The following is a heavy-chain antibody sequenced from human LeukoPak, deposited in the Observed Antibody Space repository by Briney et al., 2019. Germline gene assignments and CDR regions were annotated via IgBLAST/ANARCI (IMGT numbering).Heavy chain of an antibody. CDR2: IIPIFGTA. D-gene: IGHD3-22*01. CDR1: GGTSSSYA. Sequence: GASVKVSCKASGGTSSSYAISWVRQAPGQGLEWMGGIIPIFGTANYAQKFQGRVTITADESTITAYMELSSLRSEDTDVYYCARGHDSSGYLYYYYYMDVWGKGTTVTVSS. CDR3: ARGHDSSGYLYYYYYMDV. V-gene: IGHV1-69*13. J-gene: IGHJ6*03.